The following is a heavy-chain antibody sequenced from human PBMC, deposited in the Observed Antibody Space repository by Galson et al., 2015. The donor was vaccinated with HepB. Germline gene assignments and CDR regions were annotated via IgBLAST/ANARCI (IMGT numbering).Heavy chain of an antibody. CDR2: ISYDGSNK. CDR1: GFSFSSYG. CDR3: AKDVAVTTYSYWYFDL. D-gene: IGHD4-17*01. V-gene: IGHV3-30*18. J-gene: IGHJ2*01. Sequence: SLRLSCAASGFSFSSYGMHWVRQAPGKGLEWVTVISYDGSNKYYVDSMKGRFTISRDNSKNTLYLQMDSLRAEDTAVYYCAKDVAVTTYSYWYFDLWGRGTLVTVSS.